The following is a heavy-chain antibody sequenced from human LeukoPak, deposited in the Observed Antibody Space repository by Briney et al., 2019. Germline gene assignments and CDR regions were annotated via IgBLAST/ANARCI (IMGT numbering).Heavy chain of an antibody. CDR3: VREARFRSGMDV. V-gene: IGHV3-21*01. CDR2: ISSSSSYI. J-gene: IGHJ6*02. CDR1: GFTFSSYS. D-gene: IGHD3-10*01. Sequence: PGGSLRLSCAASGFTFSSYSMNWVRQAPGKGLEWVSSISSSSSYIYYADSVKGRFTISRDNAKNSLYLQMNSLRVEDTAVYYCVREARFRSGMDVWGQGTTVTVSS.